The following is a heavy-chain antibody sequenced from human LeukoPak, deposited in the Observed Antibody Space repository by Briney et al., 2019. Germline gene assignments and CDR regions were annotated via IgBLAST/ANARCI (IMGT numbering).Heavy chain of an antibody. CDR1: GFTFSSYW. V-gene: IGHV3-7*01. CDR2: IKQDGSEK. CDR3: ARDSSYSSGWFPLFGY. Sequence: PGGSLRLSCAASGFTFSSYWMSWVRQAPGEGLEWVANIKQDGSEKYYVDSVKGRFTISRDNAKNSLYLQMNSLRAEDTAVYYCARDSSYSSGWFPLFGYWGQGTLVTVSS. J-gene: IGHJ4*02. D-gene: IGHD6-19*01.